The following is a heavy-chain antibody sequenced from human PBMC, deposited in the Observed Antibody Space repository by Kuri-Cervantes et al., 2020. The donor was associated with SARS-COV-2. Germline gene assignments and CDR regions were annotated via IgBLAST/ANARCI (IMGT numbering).Heavy chain of an antibody. Sequence: GESLKISCAASGFTFSSYDMHWVRQATGKGLEWVSAIGTAGDPYYPGSVKGRFTISRDNSKNTLYLQMNSLRAEDTAVYYCAKLQPFHSGYDDYWGQRTLVTVSS. CDR1: GFTFSSYD. CDR2: IGTAGDP. D-gene: IGHD3-22*01. V-gene: IGHV3-13*05. CDR3: AKLQPFHSGYDDY. J-gene: IGHJ4*02.